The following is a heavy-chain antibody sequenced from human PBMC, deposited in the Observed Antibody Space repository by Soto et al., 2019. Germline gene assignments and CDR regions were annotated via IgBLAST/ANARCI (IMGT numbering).Heavy chain of an antibody. J-gene: IGHJ6*03. Sequence: SETLSLTCAVYGGSFSGYYWSWIRQPPGKGLEWIGEINHSGSTNYNPSLKSRVTISVDTSKNQFSLKLSSVTAADTAVYYCARDTLKRLHLGELSARTAGRKVYYMDVWGKGTTVTVSS. V-gene: IGHV4-34*01. CDR2: INHSGST. CDR1: GGSFSGYY. CDR3: ARDTLKRLHLGELSARTAGRKVYYMDV. D-gene: IGHD3-16*02.